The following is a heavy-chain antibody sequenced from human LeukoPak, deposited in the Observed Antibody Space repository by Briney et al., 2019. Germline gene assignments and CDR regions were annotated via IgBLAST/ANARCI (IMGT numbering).Heavy chain of an antibody. V-gene: IGHV3-66*01. Sequence: GGSLRLSCAASGFTVGSNYMSWVRQAPGKGLEWVSVIYSGGSTYYADSVKGRFTISRDNSKNTLYLQMNSLRAEDTAVYYCAGDWLIQDGSAYYWGQGTLVTVSS. CDR3: AGDWLIQDGSAYY. J-gene: IGHJ4*02. D-gene: IGHD3-22*01. CDR1: GFTVGSNY. CDR2: IYSGGST.